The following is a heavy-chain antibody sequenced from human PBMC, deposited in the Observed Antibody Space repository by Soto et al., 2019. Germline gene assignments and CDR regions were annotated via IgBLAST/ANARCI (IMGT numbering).Heavy chain of an antibody. J-gene: IGHJ6*02. CDR2: ISYDGSNT. CDR3: ARGDPYYGMDL. V-gene: IGHV3-30*03. Sequence: QEQLVESGGGVVQPGRSLRLSCEASGFTSSNFFMHWVRQAPGKGQEWVADISYDGSNTHYADSVKGRFTISRDNSKNTLYLEMNSLRAEDTAVYSCARGDPYYGMDLWGPGTTVTVS. CDR1: GFTSSNFF.